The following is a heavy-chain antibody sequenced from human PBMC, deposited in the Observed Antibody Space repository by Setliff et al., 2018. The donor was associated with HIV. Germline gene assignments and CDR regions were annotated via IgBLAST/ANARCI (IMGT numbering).Heavy chain of an antibody. D-gene: IGHD2-15*01. CDR2: IWYDGSNK. CDR1: GFSFFNYA. V-gene: IGHV3-33*06. J-gene: IGHJ4*02. CDR3: AKDRGVVG. Sequence: PGGSLRLSCTTSGFSFFNYAVHWVRQAPGKGLEWVAVIWYDGSNKYYADSVKGRFTISRDNSKNTLYLQMNSLRAEDTAVYYCAKDRGVVGWGQGTLVTVS.